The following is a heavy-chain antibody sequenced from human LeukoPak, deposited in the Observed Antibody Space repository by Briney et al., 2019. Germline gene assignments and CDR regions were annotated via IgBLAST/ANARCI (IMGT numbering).Heavy chain of an antibody. CDR1: GFTFSSYG. CDR2: IWYDGSNK. Sequence: PGGSLRLSCAASGFTFSSYGMHWVRQAPGKGLEWVAVIWYDGSNKYYADSVKGRFTISRDNSKNTLYLQMNSLRAEDTAVYYCARDEYSGYVDYWGQGILVTVSS. D-gene: IGHD5-12*01. J-gene: IGHJ4*02. V-gene: IGHV3-33*01. CDR3: ARDEYSGYVDY.